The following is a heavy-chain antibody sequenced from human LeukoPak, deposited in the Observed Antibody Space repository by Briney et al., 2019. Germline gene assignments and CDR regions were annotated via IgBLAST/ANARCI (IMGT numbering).Heavy chain of an antibody. CDR1: GGSISSYY. V-gene: IGHV4-59*01. Sequence: SETLSLTCTVSGGSISSYYWSWIRQPPGKGLEWIGYIYYSGSTNYNPSLKSRVTISVDTSKNQFSLKLSSVTAADPAVYYCAREVVAGSSFDYWGQGTLVTVSS. J-gene: IGHJ4*02. CDR2: IYYSGST. D-gene: IGHD6-19*01. CDR3: AREVVAGSSFDY.